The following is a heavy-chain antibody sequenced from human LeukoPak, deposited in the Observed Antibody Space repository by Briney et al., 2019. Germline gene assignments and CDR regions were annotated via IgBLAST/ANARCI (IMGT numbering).Heavy chain of an antibody. J-gene: IGHJ4*02. CDR3: ARDGLDSGYDFYRTFDL. D-gene: IGHD5-12*01. Sequence: GVSLRLSCAASGFTFSDYYMSWVRQAPGKGPEWVSSISSSGSTINFADSVKGRFTISRDNAKNSFSLQMNSLSIADTAVYYCARDGLDSGYDFYRTFDLWGQGTLVTVSS. V-gene: IGHV3-11*01. CDR1: GFTFSDYY. CDR2: ISSSGSTI.